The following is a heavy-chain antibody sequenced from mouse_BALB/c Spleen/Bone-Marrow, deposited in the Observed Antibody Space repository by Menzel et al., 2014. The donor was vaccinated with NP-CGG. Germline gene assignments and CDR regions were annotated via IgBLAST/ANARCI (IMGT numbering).Heavy chain of an antibody. Sequence: VQLQQSGAELAKPGASVKMSCKASGYTFTSYWMHWVKQRPGQGLEWIGYINPSTGYTEYNQKFKDKATLTADKSSSIAYMQLSSLTSEDSAVYYCARSRTGTYFDYWGQGTTLTVSS. CDR2: INPSTGYT. V-gene: IGHV1-7*01. CDR1: GYTFTSYW. CDR3: ARSRTGTYFDY. J-gene: IGHJ2*01. D-gene: IGHD4-1*01.